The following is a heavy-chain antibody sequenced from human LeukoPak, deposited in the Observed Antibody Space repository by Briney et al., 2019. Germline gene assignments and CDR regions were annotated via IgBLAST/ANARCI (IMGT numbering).Heavy chain of an antibody. CDR3: ARGGSIAARHNWFDP. Sequence: ASVKVSCKASGYTFTGYYMHWVRQAPGQGLEWMGWINPNSGGTNYAQKFQGRVTMTRDTSISTAYMELSRLRSDDTAVYYCARGGSIAARHNWFDPWGRGTLVTVSS. V-gene: IGHV1-2*02. D-gene: IGHD6-6*01. J-gene: IGHJ5*02. CDR2: INPNSGGT. CDR1: GYTFTGYY.